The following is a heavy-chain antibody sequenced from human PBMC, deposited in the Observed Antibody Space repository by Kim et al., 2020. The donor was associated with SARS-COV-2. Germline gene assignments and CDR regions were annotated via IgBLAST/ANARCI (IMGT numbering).Heavy chain of an antibody. CDR3: ARNELLYCSSTSCQVWGMDI. CDR2: ISSSSSYI. D-gene: IGHD2-2*01. V-gene: IGHV3-21*01. J-gene: IGHJ6*02. CDR1: GFTFSSYS. Sequence: GGSLRLSCAASGFTFSSYSMNWVRQAPGKGLEWVSSISSSSSYIYYADSVKGRFTISRDNAKNSLYLQMNSLRAEDTAVYYCARNELLYCSSTSCQVWGMDIWGQGTTVTVSS.